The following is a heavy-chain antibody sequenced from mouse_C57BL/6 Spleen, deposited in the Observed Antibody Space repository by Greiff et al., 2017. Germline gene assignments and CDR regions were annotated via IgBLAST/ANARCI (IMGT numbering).Heavy chain of an antibody. J-gene: IGHJ3*01. CDR1: GYAFSSYW. D-gene: IGHD2-4*01. CDR3: AVSTMIKAWFAY. Sequence: QVQLQQSGAELVKPGASVKISCKASGYAFSSYWMNWVKQRPGKGLEWIGQIYPGDGDTNYNGKFKGKATLTADKSSSTAYMQLSSLTSEDSAVYFCAVSTMIKAWFAYWGQGTLVTVSA. V-gene: IGHV1-80*01. CDR2: IYPGDGDT.